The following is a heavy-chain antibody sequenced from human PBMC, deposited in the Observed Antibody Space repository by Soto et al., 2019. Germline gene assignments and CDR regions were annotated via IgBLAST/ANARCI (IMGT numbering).Heavy chain of an antibody. Sequence: VGSLRLSCAASGFSFSDYAMSWVRQAPGKGLEWVSVISESGGSTHYADSVRGRFTVSRDNSKNSLSLRMNSLRDEDTAVYFCAERSPYSSGWYSPIFDYWGQGALVTVSS. J-gene: IGHJ4*02. V-gene: IGHV3-23*01. CDR1: GFSFSDYA. CDR2: ISESGGST. CDR3: AERSPYSSGWYSPIFDY. D-gene: IGHD6-13*01.